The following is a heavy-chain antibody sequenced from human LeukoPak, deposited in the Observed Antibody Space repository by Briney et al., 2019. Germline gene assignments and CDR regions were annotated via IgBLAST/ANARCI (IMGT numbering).Heavy chain of an antibody. V-gene: IGHV3-48*03. CDR1: GYTFNSYE. CDR3: ARAKRNGFDI. Sequence: SCKASGYTFNSYEMNWVRQAPGKGLEWVSYISSSGSTIYYADSVKGRFTISRDNAKNSLYLQMNSLRAEDTAVYYCARAKRNGFDIWGQGTMVTVSS. CDR2: ISSSGSTI. J-gene: IGHJ3*02.